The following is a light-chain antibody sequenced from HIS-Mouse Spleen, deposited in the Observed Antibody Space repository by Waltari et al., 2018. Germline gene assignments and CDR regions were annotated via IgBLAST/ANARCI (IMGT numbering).Light chain of an antibody. J-gene: IGLJ2*01. CDR2: EDS. V-gene: IGLV3-10*01. Sequence: SYELTQPPSVSVSPGQTARITCPGHALPKKYAYWYQQKPGQAPVLVIYEDSKRPSGIPARFSGSSSGTMATLTISGAQVEDEADYYCYSTDSSGNHRVFGGGTKLTVL. CDR3: YSTDSSGNHRV. CDR1: ALPKKY.